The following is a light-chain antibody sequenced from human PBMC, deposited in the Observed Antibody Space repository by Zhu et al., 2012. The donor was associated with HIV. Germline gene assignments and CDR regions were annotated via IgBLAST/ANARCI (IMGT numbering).Light chain of an antibody. CDR3: HQYKSYADYT. CDR1: QSIGRW. V-gene: IGKV1-5*03. J-gene: IGKJ2*01. Sequence: DIQMTQSPSTLSASIGDTVTITCRASQSIGRWLAWYQQKPGKAPKLLIFEASRLQSGVPSRFSGSGSDTEFTLTINSLQPDDFATYYCHQYKSYADYTFGQGTKVEIK. CDR2: EAS.